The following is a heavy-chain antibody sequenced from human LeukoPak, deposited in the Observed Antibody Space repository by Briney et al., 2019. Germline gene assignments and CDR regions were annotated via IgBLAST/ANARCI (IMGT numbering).Heavy chain of an antibody. CDR2: INPSGGST. CDR1: GYTFTTYY. Sequence: ASVKVSCKASGYTFTTYYMHWLRQAPGQGLEWMGIINPSGGSTKYAQKFQGRVTMTRNTSISTAYMELSSLRSEDTAVYYCARGNTMVRGVTNWFDPWGQGTLVTVSS. J-gene: IGHJ5*02. D-gene: IGHD3-10*01. V-gene: IGHV1-46*01. CDR3: ARGNTMVRGVTNWFDP.